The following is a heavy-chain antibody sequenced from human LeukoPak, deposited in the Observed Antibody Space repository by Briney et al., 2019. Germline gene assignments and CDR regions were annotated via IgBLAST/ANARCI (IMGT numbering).Heavy chain of an antibody. Sequence: SGGSLRLSCAASGFTFSSYEMNWVRQAPGKGVEWVSYISSSGNIIYYADSLKGRFTISRDNAKNSLYLQMNSLSAEDTGVYYCARCKRGGYNDYWGQGTLVTVSS. D-gene: IGHD5-24*01. J-gene: IGHJ4*02. CDR1: GFTFSSYE. CDR3: ARCKRGGYNDY. V-gene: IGHV3-48*03. CDR2: ISSSGNII.